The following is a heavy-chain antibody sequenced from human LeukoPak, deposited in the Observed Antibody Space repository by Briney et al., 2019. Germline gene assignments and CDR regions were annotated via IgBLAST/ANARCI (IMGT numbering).Heavy chain of an antibody. D-gene: IGHD5-24*01. V-gene: IGHV3-21*01. Sequence: GGSLRLSCAASGFTFSSYSMTWVRQVTGKGLEWVSSISSSSSYIYYADSVKGRFTISRDNAKNSLYLQMNSLRAEDTAVYYCARDLDDYNGLPPFFQHWGQGTLVTVSS. J-gene: IGHJ1*01. CDR1: GFTFSSYS. CDR2: ISSSSSYI. CDR3: ARDLDDYNGLPPFFQH.